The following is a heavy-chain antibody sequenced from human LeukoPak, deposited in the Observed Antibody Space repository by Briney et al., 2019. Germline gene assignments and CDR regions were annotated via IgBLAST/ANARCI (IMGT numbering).Heavy chain of an antibody. V-gene: IGHV3-23*01. CDR1: GFTFSSYA. CDR3: AKRITETKGRRYYYYYMDV. D-gene: IGHD1-20*01. CDR2: ISGSGGST. J-gene: IGHJ6*03. Sequence: PGGSLRLSCAASGFTFSSYAMSWVRQAPGKGLEWVSAISGSGGSTYYADSVKGRFTISRDNSKNTLYLQMNSLRAEDTAVYYCAKRITETKGRRYYYYYMDVWGKGTTVTVSS.